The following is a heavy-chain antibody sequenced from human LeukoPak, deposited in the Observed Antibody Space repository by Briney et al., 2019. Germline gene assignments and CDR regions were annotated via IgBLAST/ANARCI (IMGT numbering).Heavy chain of an antibody. CDR2: IISDGTIT. J-gene: IGHJ4*02. CDR3: ARGGQVIDY. Sequence: PGGSLRLSCAASGFTFSSYWMHWVRQAPGKGLVWVSRIISDGTITTYADSVKGRFTISRDNAKNILYLQMNSLRAEDTAVYYCARGGQVIDYWGQGTLVTVSS. D-gene: IGHD4-23*01. V-gene: IGHV3-74*01. CDR1: GFTFSSYW.